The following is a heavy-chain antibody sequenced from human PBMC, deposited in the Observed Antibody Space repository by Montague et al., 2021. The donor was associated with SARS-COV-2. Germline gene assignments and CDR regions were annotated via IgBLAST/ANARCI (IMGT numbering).Heavy chain of an antibody. CDR1: GGSISSGGYY. Sequence: TLSLTCTVSGGSISSGGYYWSWIRQHPGRGLEWIGYIYYSGSTYYNPSLKSRVTISVDTSKNQFSLKLSSVTAADTAVYYCACYVDSCGWPNPRGSGTFDYRGQGALVTVSS. V-gene: IGHV4-31*03. CDR3: ACYVDSCGWPNPRGSGTFDY. J-gene: IGHJ4*02. D-gene: IGHD6-19*01. CDR2: IYYSGST.